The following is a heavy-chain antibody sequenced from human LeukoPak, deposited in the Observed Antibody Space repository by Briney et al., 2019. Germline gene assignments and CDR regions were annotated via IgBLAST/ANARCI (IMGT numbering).Heavy chain of an antibody. CDR2: ISSSSSTI. V-gene: IGHV3-48*04. D-gene: IGHD4-11*01. J-gene: IGHJ6*03. Sequence: TGGSLRLSCAASGFTFSSYSMNWVRQAPGKGLEWVSYISSSSSTIYYADSVKGRFTISRDNAKNSLYLQMNSLRVEDTAVYYCARDPATVTTSEDYYYYYMDVWGKGTTVTVSS. CDR1: GFTFSSYS. CDR3: ARDPATVTTSEDYYYYYMDV.